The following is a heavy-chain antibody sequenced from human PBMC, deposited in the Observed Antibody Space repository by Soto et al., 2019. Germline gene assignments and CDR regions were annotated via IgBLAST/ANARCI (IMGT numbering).Heavy chain of an antibody. J-gene: IGHJ6*02. CDR1: GGSISSYY. CDR2: IYYSGST. CDR3: ARDGIVVVPAATKVSPNYYYYGMDV. Sequence: PSETLSLTCTVSGGSISSYYWSWIRQPPGKGLEWIGYIYYSGSTNYNPSLKSRVTISVDTSKNQFSLKLSSVTAADTAVYYCARDGIVVVPAATKVSPNYYYYGMDVWGQGTTVTVSS. D-gene: IGHD2-2*01. V-gene: IGHV4-59*01.